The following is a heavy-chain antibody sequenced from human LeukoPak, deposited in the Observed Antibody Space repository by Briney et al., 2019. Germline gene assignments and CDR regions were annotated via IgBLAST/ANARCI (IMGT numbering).Heavy chain of an antibody. Sequence: GASVKVSCKASGFSFIGYYIHWVRQAPGQGLEWMGWINPNTGDTRFTQKFQAWVTMTRDTSISTAYMELRNLRSADTAMYFCARGAPTYYDFWSGYYIFDYWGQGTLVTVSS. J-gene: IGHJ4*02. D-gene: IGHD3-3*01. V-gene: IGHV1-2*04. CDR1: GFSFIGYY. CDR3: ARGAPTYYDFWSGYYIFDY. CDR2: INPNTGDT.